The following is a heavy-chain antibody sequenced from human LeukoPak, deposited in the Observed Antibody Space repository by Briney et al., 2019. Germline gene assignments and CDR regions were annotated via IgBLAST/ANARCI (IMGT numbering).Heavy chain of an antibody. CDR1: GGSISSYY. J-gene: IGHJ4*02. D-gene: IGHD3-22*01. Sequence: PSETLSLTCTVSGGSISSYYWSWSRQPPGKGLEWIGYIYYSGSTYYNPSLKSRVTISVDTSKNQFSLKLSSVTAADTAVYYCARVSDYYDSSGPSAIDYWGQGTLVTVSS. CDR3: ARVSDYYDSSGPSAIDY. V-gene: IGHV4-59*08. CDR2: IYYSGST.